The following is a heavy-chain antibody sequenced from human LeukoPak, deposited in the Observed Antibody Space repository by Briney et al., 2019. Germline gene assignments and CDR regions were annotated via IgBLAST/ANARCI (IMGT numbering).Heavy chain of an antibody. V-gene: IGHV4-59*01. J-gene: IGHJ6*03. Sequence: PSETLSLTCTVSGGSINIYYWNWIRQPPGKGPEWIGYIYYSGGTNYNPSLKSRATIAVDTSKNQCSLKLSSVTAADTAVYYCARRAAAVGTYYMDVWGKGTTVTASS. CDR1: GGSINIYY. CDR3: ARRAAAVGTYYMDV. CDR2: IYYSGGT. D-gene: IGHD6-13*01.